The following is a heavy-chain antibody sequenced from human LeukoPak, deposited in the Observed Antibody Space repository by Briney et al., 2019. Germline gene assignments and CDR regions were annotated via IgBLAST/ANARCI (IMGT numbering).Heavy chain of an antibody. CDR3: ARTDTAMVTSYYYYYMDV. CDR2: IIPIFGTA. V-gene: IGHV1-69*13. Sequence: GASVKVSCKASGGTFSSYAISWVRQAPGQGLEWMGGIIPIFGTANYAQKFQGRVTITADESTSTAYMELSSLRSEDTAVYYCARTDTAMVTSYYYYYMDVWGKGTTVTVSS. J-gene: IGHJ6*03. CDR1: GGTFSSYA. D-gene: IGHD5-18*01.